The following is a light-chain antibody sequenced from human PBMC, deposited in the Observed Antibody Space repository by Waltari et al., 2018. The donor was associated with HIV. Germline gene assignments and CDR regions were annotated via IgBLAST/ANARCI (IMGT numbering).Light chain of an antibody. Sequence: IVLTQSPATLSLSPGERATLSCMASQSVSSYLAWYQQKPGQAPRLLIYAASKRATGIPARFSGSGSGTDFTLTISSLEPEDFAVYYCQQRTNWPPSITFGQGTRLEIK. CDR2: AAS. J-gene: IGKJ5*01. CDR1: QSVSSY. V-gene: IGKV3-11*01. CDR3: QQRTNWPPSIT.